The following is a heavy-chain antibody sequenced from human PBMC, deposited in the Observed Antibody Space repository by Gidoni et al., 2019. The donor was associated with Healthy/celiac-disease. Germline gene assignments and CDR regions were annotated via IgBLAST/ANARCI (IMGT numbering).Heavy chain of an antibody. D-gene: IGHD6-19*01. J-gene: IGHJ4*02. CDR2: INHSGST. CDR1: GGPVSGYY. V-gene: IGHV4-34*01. Sequence: QVQLQQWGAGLLKPPETLSLTCAVYGGPVSGYYWSWIRQPPGKGLEWIREINHSGSTNYNPSLKSRVTISVDTSKNHFSLKLSSVTAADTAVYYCARGRSSGWSIKRFDYWGQGTLVTVSS. CDR3: ARGRSSGWSIKRFDY.